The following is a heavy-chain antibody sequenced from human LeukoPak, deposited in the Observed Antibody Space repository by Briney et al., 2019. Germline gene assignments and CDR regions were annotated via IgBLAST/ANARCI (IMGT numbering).Heavy chain of an antibody. J-gene: IGHJ4*02. CDR3: ARGGGNFDY. V-gene: IGHV3-7*04. CDR2: IKHDGSEK. CDR1: GFTFSSYA. Sequence: GGSLRLSCAASGFTFSSYAMSWVRQAPGKGLEWVANIKHDGSEKYYVDSVKGRFTISRDNAKNSLYLQMNSLRAEDTAVYYCARGGGNFDYWGQGTLVTVSS. D-gene: IGHD1-26*01.